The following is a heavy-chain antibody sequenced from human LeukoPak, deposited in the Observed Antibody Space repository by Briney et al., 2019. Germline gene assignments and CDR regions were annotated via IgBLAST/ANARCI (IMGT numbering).Heavy chain of an antibody. Sequence: ASVKVSYKASGYTFTGYYMHWVRQAPGQGLEWMGWINPNSGGTNYAQKFQGRVTMTRDTSISTAYMELSRLRSDDTAVYYCARAPSIQLWLRGYWFDPWGQGTLVTVSS. CDR1: GYTFTGYY. CDR3: ARAPSIQLWLRGYWFDP. D-gene: IGHD5-18*01. V-gene: IGHV1-2*02. CDR2: INPNSGGT. J-gene: IGHJ5*02.